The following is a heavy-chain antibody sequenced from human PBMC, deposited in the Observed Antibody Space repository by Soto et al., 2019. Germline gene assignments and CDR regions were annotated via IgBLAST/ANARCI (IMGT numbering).Heavy chain of an antibody. V-gene: IGHV3-23*01. CDR2: ISGSGGST. J-gene: IGHJ5*02. Sequence: GGSLRLSCAASGFTFSSYAMSWVRQAPGKGLEWVSAISGSGGSTYYADSVKGRFTISRDNSKNTLYLQMNSLRAEDTAVYYCAKLLRSLAVAGICWFDPWGQGTLVTVSS. CDR3: AKLLRSLAVAGICWFDP. D-gene: IGHD6-19*01. CDR1: GFTFSSYA.